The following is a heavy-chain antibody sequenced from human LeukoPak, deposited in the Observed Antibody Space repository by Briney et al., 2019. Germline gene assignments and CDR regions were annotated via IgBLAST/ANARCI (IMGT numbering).Heavy chain of an antibody. V-gene: IGHV3-30*02. CDR1: GFTFSSYG. J-gene: IGHJ2*01. CDR2: IRYDGSNK. Sequence: GGSLRLSCAASGFTFSSYGMHWVRQAPGKGLEWVAFIRYDGSNKYYADSVKGRFTISRDNSKNTLYLQMNSLRAEDTAVYYCARASLCGGDCYDWYFDLWGRGTLVTVSS. CDR3: ARASLCGGDCYDWYFDL. D-gene: IGHD2-21*01.